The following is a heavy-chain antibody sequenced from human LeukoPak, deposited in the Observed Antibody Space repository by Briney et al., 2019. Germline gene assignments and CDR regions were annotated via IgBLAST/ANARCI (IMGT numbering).Heavy chain of an antibody. V-gene: IGHV3-21*01. D-gene: IGHD2-2*01. J-gene: IGHJ6*04. CDR1: GFTFSSYS. CDR2: ISSSSSYI. CDR3: ARGSSSTSYYYYGMDV. Sequence: PGGSLRLSCAAPGFTFSSYSMNWVRQAPGKGLEWVSSISSSSSYIYYADSVKGRFTISRDNAKNSLYLQMNSLRAEDTAVYYCARGSSSTSYYYYGMDVWGKGTTVTVSS.